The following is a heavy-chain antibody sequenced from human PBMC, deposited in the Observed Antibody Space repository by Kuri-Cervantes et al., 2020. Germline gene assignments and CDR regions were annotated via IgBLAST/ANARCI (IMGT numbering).Heavy chain of an antibody. CDR2: ISGSGGST. V-gene: IGHV3-23*01. D-gene: IGHD3-10*01. J-gene: IGHJ3*02. CDR3: AKQTGWDIRGVIFADAFDI. Sequence: GESLKISCEASGFTFSSYAMSWVRQAPGKGLEWVPAISGSGGSTYYADSVKGRFTISRDNSKNTLYLQMNSLRAEDTAVYYCAKQTGWDIRGVIFADAFDIWGQGAMVTVSS. CDR1: GFTFSSYA.